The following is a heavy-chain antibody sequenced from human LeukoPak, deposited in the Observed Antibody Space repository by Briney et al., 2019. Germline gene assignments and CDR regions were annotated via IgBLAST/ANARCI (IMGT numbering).Heavy chain of an antibody. V-gene: IGHV1-2*06. D-gene: IGHD3-3*01. CDR3: ARELGITIFGVVIMVFDY. CDR2: INPNSGGT. J-gene: IGHJ4*02. Sequence: GASVKVSCKASGYTFTGYYMHWVRQAPGQGLEWMGRINPNSGGTNYAQKFQGRVTMTRDTSISTAYMELSRLRSDDTAVYYCARELGITIFGVVIMVFDYWGQGTLVTASS. CDR1: GYTFTGYY.